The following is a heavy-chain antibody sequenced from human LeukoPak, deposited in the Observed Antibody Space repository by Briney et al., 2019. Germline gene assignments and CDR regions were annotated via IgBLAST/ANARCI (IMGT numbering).Heavy chain of an antibody. D-gene: IGHD4-17*01. CDR2: IYYSGST. Sequence: SETLSLTCTVSGGSISSYYWSWIRQPPGKGLEWIGYIYYSGSTNYNPSLKSRVTISVDTSKNQFSLKLSSVTAADTAVYYCARGINYGHAFDIWGQGTMVTVSS. CDR1: GGSISSYY. V-gene: IGHV4-59*01. CDR3: ARGINYGHAFDI. J-gene: IGHJ3*02.